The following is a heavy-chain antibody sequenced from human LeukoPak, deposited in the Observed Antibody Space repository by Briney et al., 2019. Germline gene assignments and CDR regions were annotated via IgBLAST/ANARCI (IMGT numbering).Heavy chain of an antibody. D-gene: IGHD1-26*01. CDR1: GFTFSSYA. CDR3: ARFGARGAY. V-gene: IGHV3-30*04. Sequence: QAGGSLRLSCAASGFTFSSYAMHWVRQAPGKGVEWVAVISYDGSNKYYADSVKGRFTISRDNSKNTLYLQMNSLRAEDTAVYYCARFGARGAYWGQGTLVTVSS. J-gene: IGHJ4*02. CDR2: ISYDGSNK.